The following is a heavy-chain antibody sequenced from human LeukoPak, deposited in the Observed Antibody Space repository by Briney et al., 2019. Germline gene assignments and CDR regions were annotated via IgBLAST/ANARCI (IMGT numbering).Heavy chain of an antibody. Sequence: PGGSLRLSCAASGFTFSSYAMSWVRQAPGKGLEWVSAISGSGGSTYYADSVKGRFTISRDNAKNSLYLQMNSLRAEDTAVYYCARTLSTSWWYDAFDIWGQGTMVTVSS. D-gene: IGHD2-2*01. CDR1: GFTFSSYA. CDR2: ISGSGGST. CDR3: ARTLSTSWWYDAFDI. V-gene: IGHV3-23*01. J-gene: IGHJ3*02.